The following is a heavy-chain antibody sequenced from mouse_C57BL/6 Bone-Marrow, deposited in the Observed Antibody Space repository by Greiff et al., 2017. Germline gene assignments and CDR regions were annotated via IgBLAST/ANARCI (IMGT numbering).Heavy chain of an antibody. Sequence: QVQLQQPGAELVKPGASVKLSCKASGYTFTSYWMQWVKQRPGQGLEWIGEIDPSDSYTNYNQKFKGKATLTVDTSSSTAYMQLSSLTSEDSAVYYCARTGDGYPFAYWCQGTLVTVSA. CDR3: ARTGDGYPFAY. CDR1: GYTFTSYW. V-gene: IGHV1-50*01. D-gene: IGHD2-3*01. CDR2: IDPSDSYT. J-gene: IGHJ3*01.